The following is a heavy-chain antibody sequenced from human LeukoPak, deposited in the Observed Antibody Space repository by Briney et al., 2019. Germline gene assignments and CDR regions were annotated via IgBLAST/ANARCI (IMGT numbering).Heavy chain of an antibody. Sequence: GGSLRLSCAASGFTFSSYGMRWVRQAPGKGLEWVAVISYDGSNKYYADSVKGRFTISRDNSKNTLYLQMNSLRAEDTAVYYCAKDKEQWLVPYYFDYWGQGTLVTVSS. D-gene: IGHD6-19*01. CDR1: GFTFSSYG. CDR2: ISYDGSNK. V-gene: IGHV3-30*18. CDR3: AKDKEQWLVPYYFDY. J-gene: IGHJ4*02.